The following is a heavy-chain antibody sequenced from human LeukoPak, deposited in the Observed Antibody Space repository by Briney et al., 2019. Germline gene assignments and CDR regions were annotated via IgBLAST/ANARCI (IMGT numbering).Heavy chain of an antibody. D-gene: IGHD2-2*02. Sequence: SETLSLTCTVSGGSISSYFWSWIRQPPGKGLEWIGYIYYSGSTSYNPSLESRVTISVDTSKNQFSLKLSSVTAADTAVYYCARASGVVVPAAINYWGQGTLVTVSS. CDR3: ARASGVVVPAAINY. CDR2: IYYSGST. V-gene: IGHV4-59*12. CDR1: GGSISSYF. J-gene: IGHJ4*02.